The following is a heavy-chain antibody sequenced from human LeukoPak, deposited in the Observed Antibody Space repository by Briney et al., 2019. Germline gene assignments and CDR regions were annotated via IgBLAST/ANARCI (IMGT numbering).Heavy chain of an antibody. CDR1: GGSISSYY. CDR3: ARVPDPYCSGGSCYSGNYFDY. J-gene: IGHJ4*02. V-gene: IGHV4-59*01. Sequence: SETLSLTCTVSGGSISSYYWSWIRQPPGKGLEWIGYIYYSGSTNYNPSLKSRVTISVDTSKNQFSLKLSSVTAADTAVYYCARVPDPYCSGGSCYSGNYFDYWGQGTLVTVSS. D-gene: IGHD2-15*01. CDR2: IYYSGST.